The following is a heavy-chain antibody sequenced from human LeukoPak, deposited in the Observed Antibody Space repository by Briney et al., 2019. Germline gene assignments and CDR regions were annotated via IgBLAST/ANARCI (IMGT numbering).Heavy chain of an antibody. CDR3: AHRPIGPFLIAARPYDAFDI. J-gene: IGHJ3*02. V-gene: IGHV2-5*01. CDR1: CSSLSTSGVG. D-gene: IGHD6-6*01. Sequence: SGPTLVNPTQTLTLTCTFSCSSLSTSGVGVCWIRQPLIKTLEWLAIIYRNDDKAQRPSLKSRLTINKDTSKNQVVLTMTNMDPVDTATYYCAHRPIGPFLIAARPYDAFDIWGQGTMVTVSS. CDR2: IYRNDDK.